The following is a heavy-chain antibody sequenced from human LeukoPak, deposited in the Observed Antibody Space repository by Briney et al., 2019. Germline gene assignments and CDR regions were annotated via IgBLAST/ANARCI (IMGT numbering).Heavy chain of an antibody. CDR3: AKERVAARYDYYYYMDV. Sequence: GGSLRLSCAASGFTFSSYAMSWVRQAPGKGLEWVSAISGSGGSTYYADSVKGRFTISRDNSKNTLYLQMNSLRAEDTAVYYCAKERVAARYDYYYYMDVWGKGTTVTVSS. J-gene: IGHJ6*03. D-gene: IGHD6-6*01. V-gene: IGHV3-23*01. CDR2: ISGSGGST. CDR1: GFTFSSYA.